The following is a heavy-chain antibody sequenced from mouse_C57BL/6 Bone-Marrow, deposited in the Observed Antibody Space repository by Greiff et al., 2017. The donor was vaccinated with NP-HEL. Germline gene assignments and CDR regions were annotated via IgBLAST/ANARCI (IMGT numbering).Heavy chain of an antibody. CDR2: IYPGSGNT. D-gene: IGHD2-3*01. V-gene: IGHV1-76*01. CDR3: ARIPGLWDGYYLAWFAY. CDR1: GYTFTDYY. J-gene: IGHJ3*01. Sequence: QVQLKQSGAELVRPGASVKLSCKASGYTFTDYYINWVKQRPGQGLEWIARIYPGSGNTYYNEKFKGKATLTAEKSSSTAYMQLSSLTSEDSAVYLCARIPGLWDGYYLAWFAYWGQGTLVTVSA.